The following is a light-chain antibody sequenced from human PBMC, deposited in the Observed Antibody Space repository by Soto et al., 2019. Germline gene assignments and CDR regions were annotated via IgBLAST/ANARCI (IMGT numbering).Light chain of an antibody. CDR2: DVS. CDR1: RGDVGTFNY. CDR3: ASYSTGDTLYV. V-gene: IGLV2-14*01. J-gene: IGLJ1*01. Sequence: QSALTQPAAVSGSPGQSITISCTGPRGDVGTFNYVSWYQLHPGKAPKLVIYDVSSRPSGVSSRFSGSKSGNTASPSISGLQAEDEGDYYCASYSTGDTLYVFGSGTKVTVL.